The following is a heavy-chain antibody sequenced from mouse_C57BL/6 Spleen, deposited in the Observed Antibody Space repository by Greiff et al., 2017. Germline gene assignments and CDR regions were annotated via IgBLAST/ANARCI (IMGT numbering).Heavy chain of an antibody. J-gene: IGHJ1*03. V-gene: IGHV1-18*01. CDR2: INPNNGGT. Sequence: VQLQQSGPELVKPGASVKIPCKASGYTFTDYNMDWVKQSHGKSLEWIGDINPNNGGTNYNQKFKGKATLTVDKSSSTAYMERRSLTSEDTAVYYCARNYGSSPWYFDVWGTGTTVTVSS. CDR1: GYTFTDYN. CDR3: ARNYGSSPWYFDV. D-gene: IGHD1-1*01.